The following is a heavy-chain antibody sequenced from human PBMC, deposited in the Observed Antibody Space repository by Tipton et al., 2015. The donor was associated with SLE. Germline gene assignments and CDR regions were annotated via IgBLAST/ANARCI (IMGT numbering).Heavy chain of an antibody. CDR2: IYYSGST. CDR1: GGSISSGDYY. V-gene: IGHV4-30-4*08. J-gene: IGHJ4*02. CDR3: AREGRGTGFDY. D-gene: IGHD3-10*01. Sequence: TLSLTCTVSGGSISSGDYYWSWIRQPPGRGLEWIGYIYYSGSTYYNPSLKSRVTISVDTSKNQFSLKLSSVTAAGTAVYYCAREGRGTGFDYWGQGTLVTVSS.